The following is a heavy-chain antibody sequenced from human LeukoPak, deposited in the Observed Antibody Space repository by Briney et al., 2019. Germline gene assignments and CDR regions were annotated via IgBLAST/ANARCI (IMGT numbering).Heavy chain of an antibody. CDR1: GFTFNSYS. CDR3: AKDLLYGGPDAFDI. CDR2: ISSSSSYI. J-gene: IGHJ3*02. V-gene: IGHV3-21*04. D-gene: IGHD4-17*01. Sequence: GGSLRLSCAASGFTFNSYSMNRVRQAPGKGLEWVSSISSSSSYIYYADSVKGRFTISRDNAKNSLHLQMNSLRAEDTAVYYCAKDLLYGGPDAFDIWGQGTMVTVSS.